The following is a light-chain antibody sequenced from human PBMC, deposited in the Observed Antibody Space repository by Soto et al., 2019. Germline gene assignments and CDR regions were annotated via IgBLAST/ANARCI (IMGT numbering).Light chain of an antibody. V-gene: IGLV2-11*01. J-gene: IGLJ1*01. CDR1: SSDVGGYNY. CDR3: CSYAGSYTHV. CDR2: DVS. Sequence: QSALTQPRSGSGSPGQSVTISCTGTSSDVGGYNYVSWYQQHPGKAPKLVIYDVSKRPSGVPDRFSGSKSGNTASLTISGLQAEDEADYYCCSYAGSYTHVFGTGTKLTVL.